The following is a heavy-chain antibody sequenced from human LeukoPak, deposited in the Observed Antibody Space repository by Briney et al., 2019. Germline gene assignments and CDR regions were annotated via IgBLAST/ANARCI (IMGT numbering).Heavy chain of an antibody. CDR2: IYPGDSDT. J-gene: IGHJ3*02. CDR1: GYNFTSYW. D-gene: IGHD3-9*01. Sequence: GESLKISCKGSGYNFTSYWIGWVRQMPGKGLEWMGIIYPGDSDTRYSPSFQGQVTISADKSISTAYLQWSSLKASDTAMYYCARLRYFDWLLASGDAFDIWAKGQWSPSLQ. CDR3: ARLRYFDWLLASGDAFDI. V-gene: IGHV5-51*01.